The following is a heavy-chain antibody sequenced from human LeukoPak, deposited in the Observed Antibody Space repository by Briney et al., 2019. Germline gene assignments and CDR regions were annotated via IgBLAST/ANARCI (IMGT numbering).Heavy chain of an antibody. CDR1: GFSFSSNA. D-gene: IGHD3-9*01. CDR2: ISDSGGST. J-gene: IGHJ4*02. CDR3: AKDISVLRYFDWLPKGPDY. V-gene: IGHV3-23*01. Sequence: GGSLRLSCAASGFSFSSNAMSWVRQAPGKGLEWVSSISDSGGSTYYADSVKGRFTISRDNSKNTLYLQMNSLRAEDTAVYYCAKDISVLRYFDWLPKGPDYWGQGTLVTVSS.